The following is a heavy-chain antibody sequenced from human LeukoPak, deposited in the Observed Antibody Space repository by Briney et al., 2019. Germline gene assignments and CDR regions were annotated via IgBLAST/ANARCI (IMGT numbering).Heavy chain of an antibody. CDR3: ARGSRYGSGSYCGY. V-gene: IGHV1-8*01. CDR1: GYTFTSYD. Sequence: ASVKVSCKASGYTFTSYDINWVRQATGQGLEWMGWMNPNSGNTGYAQKFQGRVTMTRNTSISTAYVELSSLRSEDTAVYYCARGSRYGSGSYCGYWGQGTLVTVSS. J-gene: IGHJ4*02. CDR2: MNPNSGNT. D-gene: IGHD3-10*01.